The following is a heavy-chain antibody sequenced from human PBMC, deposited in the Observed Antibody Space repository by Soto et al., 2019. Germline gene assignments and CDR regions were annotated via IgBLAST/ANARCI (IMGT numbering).Heavy chain of an antibody. CDR3: AKALKLRYFDWLLFLDY. CDR2: ISGSGGST. V-gene: IGHV3-23*01. Sequence: PGGSLRLSCAASGFTFSSYAMSWVRQAPGKGLEWVSAISGSGGSTYYADSVKGRFTISGDNSKNTLYLQMNSLRAEDTAVYYCAKALKLRYFDWLLFLDYWGQGTLVTVSS. CDR1: GFTFSSYA. D-gene: IGHD3-9*01. J-gene: IGHJ4*02.